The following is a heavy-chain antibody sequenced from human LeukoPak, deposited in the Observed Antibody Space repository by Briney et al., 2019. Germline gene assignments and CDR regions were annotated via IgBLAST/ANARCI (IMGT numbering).Heavy chain of an antibody. Sequence: GGSLRLSCAASGFTFSRYWMRWVRQAPGKGLEGVANIKNDGSEEYYVDSVKGRFTISRDNARDSLFLQMNSLTVEDTAVYYCARAIRGSAVDTGDRWGQGTLVTVSS. D-gene: IGHD3-10*01. CDR2: IKNDGSEE. J-gene: IGHJ4*02. CDR1: GFTFSRYW. V-gene: IGHV3-7*01. CDR3: ARAIRGSAVDTGDR.